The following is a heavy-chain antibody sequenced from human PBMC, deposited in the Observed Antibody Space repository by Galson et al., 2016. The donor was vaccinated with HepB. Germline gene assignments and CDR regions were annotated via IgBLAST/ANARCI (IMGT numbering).Heavy chain of an antibody. CDR3: AKGENRDYYNGVD. Sequence: SLRLSCAAAGFTFSAYAMSWVRQAPGKGLEWVSIIHNDALVTYYGDSVKGRFTISRDNSKNTLYLQMNSLRADDTAVYYCAKGENRDYYNGVDWGQGTLVTVSS. D-gene: IGHD3-10*01. J-gene: IGHJ4*02. V-gene: IGHV3-23*03. CDR2: IHNDALVT. CDR1: GFTFSAYA.